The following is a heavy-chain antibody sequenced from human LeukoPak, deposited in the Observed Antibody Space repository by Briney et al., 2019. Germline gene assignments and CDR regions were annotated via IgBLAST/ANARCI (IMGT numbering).Heavy chain of an antibody. CDR1: GFTFSSYA. D-gene: IGHD5-18*01. J-gene: IGHJ4*02. CDR3: AKAPNRGYSYGWDYSDY. CDR2: ISGSGGST. Sequence: PGGSLRLSCAASGFTFSSYAMSWVRQAPGKGLEWVSAISGSGGSTYYADSVKGRFTISRDNSKNTLYLQMNSLRAEDTAVYYCAKAPNRGYSYGWDYSDYWGQGTLVTVSS. V-gene: IGHV3-23*01.